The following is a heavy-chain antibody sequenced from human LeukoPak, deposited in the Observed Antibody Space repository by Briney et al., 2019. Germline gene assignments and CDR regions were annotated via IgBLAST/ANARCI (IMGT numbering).Heavy chain of an antibody. D-gene: IGHD3-9*01. CDR2: ISTSNTYI. Sequence: KSGGSLRLSCAASGFTFSSYTMNWVRQAPGKGLEWVSSISTSNTYIYYADSVKGRFTISRDNAKNSLYLQMNSLRAEDTAVYYCAREFASLRYFDWSRSNFDSWGQGTLVTVSS. J-gene: IGHJ4*02. V-gene: IGHV3-21*01. CDR1: GFTFSSYT. CDR3: AREFASLRYFDWSRSNFDS.